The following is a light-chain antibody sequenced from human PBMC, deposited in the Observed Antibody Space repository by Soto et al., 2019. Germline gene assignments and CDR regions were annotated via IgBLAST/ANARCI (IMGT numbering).Light chain of an antibody. CDR1: QSVLYSSNNKNN. CDR3: QQHSSSPWT. Sequence: DIVMTQSPDSLAVSLGERATINCKSSQSVLYSSNNKNNLAWYQQKPGQPPKLLIYWASTRESGVPERFSGSGSGTDFTLTSSSLQSEDVAVYYCQQHSSSPWTFGQGTKVEIK. CDR2: WAS. V-gene: IGKV4-1*01. J-gene: IGKJ1*01.